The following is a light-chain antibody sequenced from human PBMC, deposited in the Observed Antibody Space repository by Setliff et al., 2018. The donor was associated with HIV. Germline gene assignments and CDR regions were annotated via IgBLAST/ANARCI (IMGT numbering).Light chain of an antibody. J-gene: IGLJ3*02. CDR3: SSYRRTNTWV. Sequence: QSALTQPASVSGSPGQSITISCTGTSSDIGGYNYVSWYQQHPGEAPKLIIYEVTNRPSGVSNRFSGSKSGNTASLTISGLQAEDEADYFCSSYRRTNTWVFGGGTK. CDR1: SSDIGGYNY. CDR2: EVT. V-gene: IGLV2-14*03.